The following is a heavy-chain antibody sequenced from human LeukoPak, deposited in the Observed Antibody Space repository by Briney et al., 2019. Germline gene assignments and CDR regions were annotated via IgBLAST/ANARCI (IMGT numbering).Heavy chain of an antibody. Sequence: PSETLSLTCAVYGGSFSGYYWSWIRQPPGKGLEWIGYIYYSGNTNYNPSLKSRVTISVDTSKNQFSLKLSSVTAADTAVYYCARLFFSYYGEYYFDYWGQGTLVTVSS. D-gene: IGHD4-17*01. J-gene: IGHJ4*02. CDR1: GGSFSGYY. CDR3: ARLFFSYYGEYYFDY. V-gene: IGHV4-59*01. CDR2: IYYSGNT.